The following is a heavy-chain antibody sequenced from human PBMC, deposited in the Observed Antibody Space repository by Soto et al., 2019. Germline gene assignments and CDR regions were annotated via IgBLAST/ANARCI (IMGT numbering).Heavy chain of an antibody. Sequence: LRLSCAASGFTFSSYAMSWVRQAPGKGLEWVSAISGSGGSTYYADSVKGRFTISRDNSKNTPYLQMNSLRAEDTAVYYCAKDVLGNCGGDCYDDAFDIWGQGTMVTVSS. CDR1: GFTFSSYA. D-gene: IGHD2-21*02. V-gene: IGHV3-23*01. CDR2: ISGSGGST. CDR3: AKDVLGNCGGDCYDDAFDI. J-gene: IGHJ3*02.